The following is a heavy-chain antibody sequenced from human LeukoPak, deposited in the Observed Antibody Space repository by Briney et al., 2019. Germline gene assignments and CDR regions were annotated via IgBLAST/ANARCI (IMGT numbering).Heavy chain of an antibody. V-gene: IGHV3-23*01. CDR2: INTGANST. CDR1: GFTFSNYP. CDR3: EKGGPVAAKDRPGYYYIDV. J-gene: IGHJ6*03. Sequence: GGSLRLSCAASGFTFSNYPMSWVRQAPGKGLEWASSINTGANSTSYADSVKGRFTISRDNTENTLYLQMNSLSDGDAAVYDWEKGGPVAAKDRPGYYYIDVWGKGTTVTVSS. D-gene: IGHD6-19*01.